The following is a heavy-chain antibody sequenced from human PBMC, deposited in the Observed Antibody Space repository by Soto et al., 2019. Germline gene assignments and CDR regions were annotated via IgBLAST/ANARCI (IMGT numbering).Heavy chain of an antibody. CDR1: GFTFSDYW. CDR3: TREYWPYVRDQ. Sequence: EVQLVESGGGLVQPGGSLRLSCAASGFTFSDYWMHWVRQAPGKGLVWVSRINSVGTTTNYADSVKGRFTISRDNTKNTVYLQMNILRAEYTAVYDCTREYWPYVRDQCGRGTLVTVSS. V-gene: IGHV3-74*01. CDR2: INSVGTTT. J-gene: IGHJ4*02. D-gene: IGHD3-16*01.